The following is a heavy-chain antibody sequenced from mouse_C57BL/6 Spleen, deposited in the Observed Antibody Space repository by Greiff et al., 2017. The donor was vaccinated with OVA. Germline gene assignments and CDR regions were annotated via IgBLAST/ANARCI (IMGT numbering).Heavy chain of an antibody. CDR3: ARVYYDYDGRSSWFAY. V-gene: IGHV8-12*01. CDR2: IYWDDDK. CDR1: GFSLSTSGMG. Sequence: QVTLKESGPGILQSSQTLSLTCSFSGFSLSTSGMGVSWIRQPSGKGLEWLAHIYWDDDKRYNPSLKSRLTISKDTSRNQVFLKITSVDTADTATYYCARVYYDYDGRSSWFAYWGQGTLVTVSA. D-gene: IGHD2-4*01. J-gene: IGHJ3*01.